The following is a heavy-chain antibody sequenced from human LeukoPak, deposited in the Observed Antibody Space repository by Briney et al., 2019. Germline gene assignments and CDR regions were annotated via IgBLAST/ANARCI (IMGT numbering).Heavy chain of an antibody. CDR1: GFTFSSYG. V-gene: IGHV3-30*18. CDR3: AKELWFGESHYGMDV. CDR2: ISYDGSNK. D-gene: IGHD3-10*01. Sequence: GRSLRLSCAASGFTFSSYGMHWVRQAPGKGLEWVAVISYDGSNKYYADSVKGRFTISRDNSKNTLYLQMNSLRAEDTAVYYCAKELWFGESHYGMDVWGQGTTVTVSS. J-gene: IGHJ6*02.